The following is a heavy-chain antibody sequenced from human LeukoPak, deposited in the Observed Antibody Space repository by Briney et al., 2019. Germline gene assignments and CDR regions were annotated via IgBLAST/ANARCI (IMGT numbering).Heavy chain of an antibody. V-gene: IGHV3-30*03. CDR1: GFTFDFYA. Sequence: PGGSLRLSCTTSGFTFDFYAMHWVRQAPGKGLEWVAVMSYDGRYRYYADSAKGRFTISRDNSKRTLYLEMSSLRPEDTALYYCARSELYYGSESYYPFDYWGHGTLVTVSS. CDR2: MSYDGRYR. D-gene: IGHD3-10*01. J-gene: IGHJ4*01. CDR3: ARSELYYGSESYYPFDY.